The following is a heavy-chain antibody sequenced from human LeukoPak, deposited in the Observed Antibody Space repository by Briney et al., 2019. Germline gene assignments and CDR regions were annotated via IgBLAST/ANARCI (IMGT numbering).Heavy chain of an antibody. Sequence: ASVKVSCKTSGYTFSTYGITWVRQAPGQGFQWMGWISAHSGNTKYAENFQGRISLTTDTSATTAYMELRSLTSDGTAVYYCARDLSSGGWTLEFDYWGQGSLVTVAS. V-gene: IGHV1-18*01. D-gene: IGHD1-1*01. CDR2: ISAHSGNT. J-gene: IGHJ4*02. CDR1: GYTFSTYG. CDR3: ARDLSSGGWTLEFDY.